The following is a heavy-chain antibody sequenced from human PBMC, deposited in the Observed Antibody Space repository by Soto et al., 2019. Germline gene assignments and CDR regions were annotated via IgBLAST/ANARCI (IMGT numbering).Heavy chain of an antibody. J-gene: IGHJ6*01. CDR1: GGSVSSGSYY. Sequence: SETLSLTCTVSGGSVSSGSYYWSWIRQPPGKGLEWIGYIYYSGSTNYNSTLKSRVTISVDTSKNQFSRKLSSVTAAYTAVYYCARDHYYDSSSYSHRKYYSYGMDVWGQGTTVTVSS. CDR3: ARDHYYDSSSYSHRKYYSYGMDV. V-gene: IGHV4-61*01. D-gene: IGHD3-22*01. CDR2: IYYSGST.